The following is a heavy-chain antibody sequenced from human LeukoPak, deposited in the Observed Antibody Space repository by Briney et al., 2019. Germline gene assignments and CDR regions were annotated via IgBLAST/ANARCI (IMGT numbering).Heavy chain of an antibody. V-gene: IGHV4-39*07. Sequence: SETLSLTCIVSGGSVSSSNYYWGWIRPSPGKGLEWIGSIYSRGSTYYNPSLKSRVTISVDTSKNQFSLKLSSVTAADTAVYYCARRGSGWYGRPYYYYYYMDVWGKGTTVTISS. CDR1: GGSVSSSNYY. CDR3: ARRGSGWYGRPYYYYYYMDV. J-gene: IGHJ6*03. CDR2: IYSRGST. D-gene: IGHD6-19*01.